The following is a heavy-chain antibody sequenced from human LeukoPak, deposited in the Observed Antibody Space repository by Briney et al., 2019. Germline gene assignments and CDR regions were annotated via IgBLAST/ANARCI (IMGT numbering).Heavy chain of an antibody. D-gene: IGHD3-22*01. CDR1: GFTFSSYA. J-gene: IGHJ4*02. V-gene: IGHV3-23*01. CDR2: ISDSGGST. Sequence: GRSLRLSCAASGFTFSSYAMSWVRQAPGKGLEWVSGISDSGGSTYYADSVKGRFSIPRDNSKNTLFPQMNSLRAEDTAVYSCAKSGWYESSGPLYYFDYWGQGTLVTVSS. CDR3: AKSGWYESSGPLYYFDY.